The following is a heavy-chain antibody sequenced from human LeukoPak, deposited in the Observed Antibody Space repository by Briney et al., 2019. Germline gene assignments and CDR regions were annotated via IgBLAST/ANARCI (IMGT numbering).Heavy chain of an antibody. CDR3: AKPQNDYYGSGSSKNYGFDV. D-gene: IGHD3-10*01. CDR1: GFSFSSSA. CDR2: MSATGSST. V-gene: IGHV3-23*01. J-gene: IGHJ6*02. Sequence: TGGSLILSCVASGFSFSSSAMNWVRQAPGKGLEWVSGMSATGSSTYYADSVKGRFTISRDNSENTLYLSMNNLGGEDTATYYCAKPQNDYYGSGSSKNYGFDVWGQGTAVSVSS.